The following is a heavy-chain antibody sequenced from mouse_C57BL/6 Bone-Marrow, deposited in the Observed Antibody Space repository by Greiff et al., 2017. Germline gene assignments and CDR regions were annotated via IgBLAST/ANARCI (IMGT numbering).Heavy chain of an antibody. V-gene: IGHV1-19*01. D-gene: IGHD1-1*01. CDR3: ASCYYGSKWR. CDR2: INPYNGGT. J-gene: IGHJ3*01. Sequence: EVQLQQSGPVLVKPGASVKMSCKASGYTFTDYYMNWVKQSHGKSLEWIGVINPYNGGTSYNQKFKGKATLTVDKSSSTTYMKLNSLTSEDCAVYYCASCYYGSKWRWGKGTLVTV. CDR1: GYTFTDYY.